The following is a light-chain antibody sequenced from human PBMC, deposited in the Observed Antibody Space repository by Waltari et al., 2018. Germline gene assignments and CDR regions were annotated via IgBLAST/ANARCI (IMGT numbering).Light chain of an antibody. V-gene: IGLV1-44*01. Sequence: QSVLTQPPSASGTPGQRVTIPCSGSSSNIGRNTVNWYQQPPGTAPKPLIYSNNQRPSGVPDRFSGSKSGTSASLAISGLQSEDEADYYCAAWDDSLNGPVFGGGTKLTVL. J-gene: IGLJ2*01. CDR1: SSNIGRNT. CDR2: SNN. CDR3: AAWDDSLNGPV.